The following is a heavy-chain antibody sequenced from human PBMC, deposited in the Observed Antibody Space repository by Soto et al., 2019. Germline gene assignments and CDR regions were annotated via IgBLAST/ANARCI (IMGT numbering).Heavy chain of an antibody. D-gene: IGHD1-1*01. CDR2: IHSSGNT. V-gene: IGHV4-31*03. CDR3: ARSLSWKFDL. CDR1: GDSIISGGYY. Sequence: QVQLQESGPGLVKPSQTLSLTCTVSGDSIISGGYYWSWIRQHPGKGLEWIGYIHSSGNTYYNPSLMSRLTLSVDTSKSQFSLNLSSMTAADAAVYYCARSLSWKFDLWGRGTLVTVPS. J-gene: IGHJ2*01.